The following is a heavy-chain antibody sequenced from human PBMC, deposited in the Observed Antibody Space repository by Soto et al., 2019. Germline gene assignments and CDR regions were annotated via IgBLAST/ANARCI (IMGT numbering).Heavy chain of an antibody. CDR1: GFTFSSYG. CDR3: AKDRHARYCSSTSCLTSYYFDY. V-gene: IGHV3-30*18. Sequence: GGSLRLSCAASGFTFSSYGMHWVRQAPGKGLEWVAVISYGGSNKYYADSVKGRFTISRDNSKNTLYLQMNSLRAEDTAVYYCAKDRHARYCSSTSCLTSYYFDYWGQGTLVTVSS. J-gene: IGHJ4*02. CDR2: ISYGGSNK. D-gene: IGHD2-2*01.